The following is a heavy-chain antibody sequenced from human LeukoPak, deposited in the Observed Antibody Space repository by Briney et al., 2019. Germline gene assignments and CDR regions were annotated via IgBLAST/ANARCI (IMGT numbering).Heavy chain of an antibody. D-gene: IGHD1-14*01. J-gene: IGHJ4*02. V-gene: IGHV1-46*01. CDR3: AREGPETYNFDF. CDR1: GYTITDYY. Sequence: ASVKVSCKTFGYTITDYYIHWVRQAPGQGPEWMGIIGPSSGRTQYPQKFQGRVTMTWDMSTTTFYMELSSLTSDDTAVYYCAREGPETYNFDFWGQGTLVTVSS. CDR2: IGPSSGRT.